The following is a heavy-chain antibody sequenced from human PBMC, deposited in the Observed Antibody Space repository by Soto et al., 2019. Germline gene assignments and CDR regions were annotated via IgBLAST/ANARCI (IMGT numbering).Heavy chain of an antibody. D-gene: IGHD5-12*01. CDR1: GDSFSSYW. Sequence: PGGSLKISCKGSGDSFSSYWIGWVRQMPGKGLEWMGIIYPGDSDTRYSPSFQGQVTISADKSITTAYLQWSSLNASDTAMYYCARPVEMATITGFDYWGQGTPVTVSS. J-gene: IGHJ4*02. V-gene: IGHV5-51*01. CDR3: ARPVEMATITGFDY. CDR2: IYPGDSDT.